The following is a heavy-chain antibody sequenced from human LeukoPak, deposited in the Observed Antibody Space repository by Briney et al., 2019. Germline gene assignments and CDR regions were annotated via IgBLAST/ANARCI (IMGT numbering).Heavy chain of an antibody. V-gene: IGHV1-69*06. CDR2: IIPIFGTA. J-gene: IGHJ4*02. CDR3: ARGSYYDSSGYYYVFYY. Sequence: ASVKVSCKASGYTFTGYYMHWVRQAPGQGLEWMGGIIPIFGTANYAQKFQGRVTITADKSTSTAYMELSSLRSEDTAVYYCARGSYYDSSGYYYVFYYWGQGTLVTVSS. D-gene: IGHD3-22*01. CDR1: GYTFTGYY.